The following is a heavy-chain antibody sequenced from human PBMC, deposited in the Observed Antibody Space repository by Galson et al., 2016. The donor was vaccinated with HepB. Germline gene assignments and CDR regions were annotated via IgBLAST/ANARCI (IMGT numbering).Heavy chain of an antibody. D-gene: IGHD2-15*01. CDR3: AKGGGWRHEH. V-gene: IGHV3-23*01. CDR2: ISGGSGTT. Sequence: SLRLSCAASGFSFSTSGMSWVRQTPGKGPEWVSGISGGSGTTHYADSVKGRFTISRDNSKNTLYLQMNSLRAEDTAVYYCAKGGGWRHEHWGQGTLVTVSS. J-gene: IGHJ1*01. CDR1: GFSFSTSG.